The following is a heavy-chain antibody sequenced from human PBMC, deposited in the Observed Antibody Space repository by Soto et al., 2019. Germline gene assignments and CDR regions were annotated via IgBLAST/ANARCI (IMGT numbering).Heavy chain of an antibody. J-gene: IGHJ4*02. Sequence: QVQLVQSGAEVKKPGASVKVSCKASGYTFTSYGISWVRQAPGQGLEWMGWISAYNGNTNYAQKLQGRVTMTTDTSKXTAYLELRSLRSDDTAVYYCARSRRASSCWQILDYWGQGTLVTVSS. CDR1: GYTFTSYG. V-gene: IGHV1-18*01. CDR2: ISAYNGNT. CDR3: ARSRRASSCWQILDY. D-gene: IGHD6-13*01.